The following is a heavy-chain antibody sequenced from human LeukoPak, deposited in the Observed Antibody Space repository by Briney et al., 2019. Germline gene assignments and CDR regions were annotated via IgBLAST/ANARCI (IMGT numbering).Heavy chain of an antibody. Sequence: GASLKVSCKASGYTFTSYYMHWVRQAPGQGLEWIGSINPNSGGTNYAQKFQGRVTMTRDTSISTAYMELSRLRSDDTAVYYCARDPYSSGWYGIRIFDYWGQGTLVTVSS. CDR2: INPNSGGT. CDR1: GYTFTSYY. V-gene: IGHV1-2*02. CDR3: ARDPYSSGWYGIRIFDY. J-gene: IGHJ4*02. D-gene: IGHD6-19*01.